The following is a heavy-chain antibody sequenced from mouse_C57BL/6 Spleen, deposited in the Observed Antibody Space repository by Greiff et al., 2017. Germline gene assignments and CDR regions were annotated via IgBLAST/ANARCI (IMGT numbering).Heavy chain of an antibody. D-gene: IGHD1-1*01. Sequence: DVKLQESGPELVKPGDSVKISCRASGYSFTGYFMNWVMQSHGKSLEWIGRINPYNGETFYNQKFKGKATLTIDKSSSTAHMELRSLTFEDSAVYYCARLTTDYFDYWCQGTTLTVSS. J-gene: IGHJ2*01. V-gene: IGHV1-20*01. CDR3: ARLTTDYFDY. CDR1: GYSFTGYF. CDR2: INPYNGET.